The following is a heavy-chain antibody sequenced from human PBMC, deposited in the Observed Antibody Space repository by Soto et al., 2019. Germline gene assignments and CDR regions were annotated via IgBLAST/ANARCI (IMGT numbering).Heavy chain of an antibody. D-gene: IGHD2-2*01. CDR1: GGTFSSYA. V-gene: IGHV1-69*13. CDR3: ARGGVVVPAAISGYYYGMDV. CDR2: IIPIFGTA. Sequence: SVKVSCKASGGTFSSYAISWVRQAPGQGLEWMGGIIPIFGTANYAQKFQGRVTITADESTSTAYMELSSLRSEDTAVYYCARGGVVVPAAISGYYYGMDVWGQGTTVTVSS. J-gene: IGHJ6*02.